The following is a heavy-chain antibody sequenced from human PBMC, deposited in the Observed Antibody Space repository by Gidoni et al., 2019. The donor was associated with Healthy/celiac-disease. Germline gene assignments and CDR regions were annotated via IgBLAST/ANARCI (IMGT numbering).Heavy chain of an antibody. CDR2: IYYSGST. D-gene: IGHD5-18*01. CDR3: AITPSRGYSYGTDY. J-gene: IGHJ4*02. Sequence: QLQLQESGPGLVKPSETLSLTCTVSGRSISSSSYYWGWIRQPPGKGLEWIGSIYYSGSTYYNPSLKSRVTISVDTSKNQFSLKLSSVTAADTAVYYCAITPSRGYSYGTDYWGQGTLVTVSS. CDR1: GRSISSSSYY. V-gene: IGHV4-39*01.